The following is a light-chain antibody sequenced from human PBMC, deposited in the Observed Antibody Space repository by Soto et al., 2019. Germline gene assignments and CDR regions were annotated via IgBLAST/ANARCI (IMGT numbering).Light chain of an antibody. CDR1: SSDVGGYNY. CDR2: DVS. V-gene: IGLV2-14*01. CDR3: SSYTSSSTWV. Sequence: QSALTQPASVSGSPGQSIAISCTGTSSDVGGYNYVSWYQQHPGKTPNLMIYDVSNRPSGVSNRFSGSKSGNTASLTICGLQAEDEADYYCSSYTSSSTWVFGGGTQLTV. J-gene: IGLJ3*02.